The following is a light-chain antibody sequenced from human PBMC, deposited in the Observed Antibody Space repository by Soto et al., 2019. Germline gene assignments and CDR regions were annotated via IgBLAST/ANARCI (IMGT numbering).Light chain of an antibody. Sequence: ETVLTQSPGTLSLSPGERGTLSCRASQSISSPYLAWYQQKPGQAPRLLIYGASSRATGVPDRFSGSGSGTEFTLTISSLQSEDFAVYYCQQYNNWPPWTFGQGTKVDIK. CDR1: QSISSPY. CDR3: QQYNNWPPWT. V-gene: IGKV3D-15*01. CDR2: GAS. J-gene: IGKJ1*01.